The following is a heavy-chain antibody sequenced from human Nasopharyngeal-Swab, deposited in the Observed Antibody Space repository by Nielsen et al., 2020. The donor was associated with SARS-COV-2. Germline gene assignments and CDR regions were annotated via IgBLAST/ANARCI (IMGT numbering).Heavy chain of an antibody. CDR2: ISGSGGST. D-gene: IGHD3-9*01. V-gene: IGHV3-23*01. CDR3: AKVPYYDILTGYLPYYFDY. CDR1: GFTFSSYA. J-gene: IGHJ4*02. Sequence: LSLTCAASGFTFSSYAMSWVRQAPGKGLEWVSAISGSGGSTYYADSVKGRFTISRDNSKNTLYLQMNSLRAEDTAVYYCAKVPYYDILTGYLPYYFDYWGQGTLVTVSS.